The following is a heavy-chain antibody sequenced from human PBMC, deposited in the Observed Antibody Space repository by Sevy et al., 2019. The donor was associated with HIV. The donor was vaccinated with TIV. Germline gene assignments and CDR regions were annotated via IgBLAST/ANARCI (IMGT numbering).Heavy chain of an antibody. CDR3: ASDSSGYYSDAFDI. CDR1: GGSISSSSYY. Sequence: SETLSLTCTVSGGSISSSSYYWGWIRQPPGKGLEWIGSIYYSGSTYYHPSLKSRVTISVDTSKNQFSLKLSSVTAADTAVYYCASDSSGYYSDAFDIWGRGTMVTVSS. J-gene: IGHJ3*02. V-gene: IGHV4-39*01. CDR2: IYYSGST. D-gene: IGHD3-22*01.